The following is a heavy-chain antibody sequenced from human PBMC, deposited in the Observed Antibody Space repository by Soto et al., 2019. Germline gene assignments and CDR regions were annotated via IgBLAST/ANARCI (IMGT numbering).Heavy chain of an antibody. CDR2: IYPGDSDA. Sequence: GESLKISCKGSGYSFTRHWIGWVRQMPGRGLEWMAIIYPGDSDARYSPSFQGQVTISADKSITTAYLQWSSLKASDTGMYYCARILWNSGNLFDPWGQGTLVTVSS. CDR1: GYSFTRHW. J-gene: IGHJ5*02. D-gene: IGHD1-7*01. V-gene: IGHV5-51*01. CDR3: ARILWNSGNLFDP.